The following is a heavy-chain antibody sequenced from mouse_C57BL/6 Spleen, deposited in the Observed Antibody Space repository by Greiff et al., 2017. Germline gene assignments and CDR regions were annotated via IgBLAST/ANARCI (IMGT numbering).Heavy chain of an antibody. CDR3: ASNYAMDD. J-gene: IGHJ4*01. CDR2: IDPSDSET. CDR1: GYTFTSYW. Sequence: QVHVKQPGAELVRPGSSVKLSCKASGYTFTSYWMHWVKQRPIQGLEWIGNIDPSDSETHYNQKFKDKATLTVDKSSSTAYMQLSSLTSEDSAVYYCASNYAMDDWGQGTPVTVSS. V-gene: IGHV1-52*01.